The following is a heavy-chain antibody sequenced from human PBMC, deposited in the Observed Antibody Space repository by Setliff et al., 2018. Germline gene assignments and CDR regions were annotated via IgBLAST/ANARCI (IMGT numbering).Heavy chain of an antibody. V-gene: IGHV4-59*13. CDR1: DDSITSYY. Sequence: SETLSLTCSVSDDSITSYYWSWIRQPPGKGLEWLGYVYYDGTTNYNPSLKSRLTISVDTSNNQFSLRLTSVTAADAAVYYCARQRGNSGFLDFWGQGALVTVLL. CDR3: ARQRGNSGFLDF. CDR2: VYYDGTT. J-gene: IGHJ4*02. D-gene: IGHD5-12*01.